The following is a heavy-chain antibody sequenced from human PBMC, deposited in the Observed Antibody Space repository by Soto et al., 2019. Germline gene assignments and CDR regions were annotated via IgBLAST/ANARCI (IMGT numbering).Heavy chain of an antibody. CDR1: GFTFSSYA. CDR2: ISGSGGST. D-gene: IGHD6-13*01. Sequence: GGSLRLSCAASGFTFSSYAMSWVRQAPGKGLEWVSAISGSGGSTYYADSVKGRFTISGDNSKNTLYLQMNSLRAEDTAVYYCAKVQLVAALAGISYFDYWGQGTLVTVSS. J-gene: IGHJ4*02. V-gene: IGHV3-23*01. CDR3: AKVQLVAALAGISYFDY.